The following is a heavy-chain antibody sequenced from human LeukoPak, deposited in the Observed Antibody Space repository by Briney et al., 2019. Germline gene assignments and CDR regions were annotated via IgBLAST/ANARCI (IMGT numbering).Heavy chain of an antibody. J-gene: IGHJ4*02. CDR3: ANLGRGLPSDY. CDR1: GFTFSSYG. CDR2: ISYDGSNK. Sequence: GGSLRLSCAASGFTFSSYGMHWVRQAPGKGLEWVAVISYDGSNKYYADSVKGRFTVSRDNSKNTLYLQMNSLRAEDTAVYYCANLGRGLPSDYWGQGTLVTVSS. D-gene: IGHD2-15*01. V-gene: IGHV3-30*18.